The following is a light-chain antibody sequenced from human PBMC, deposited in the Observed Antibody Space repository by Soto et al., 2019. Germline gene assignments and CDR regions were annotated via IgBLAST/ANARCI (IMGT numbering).Light chain of an antibody. CDR1: SGDIGSYNL. CDR2: EGT. V-gene: IGLV2-23*03. CDR3: CSYAGRDTII. Sequence: QSALTQPASVSGSPGQSITISCTGTSGDIGSYNLVSWYQHLPGEAPKLMIYEGTKRPSGVSNRFSGSKSGHTASLTISGLRAEDVAHYYCCSYAGRDTIIFAGGTKPTVL. J-gene: IGLJ2*01.